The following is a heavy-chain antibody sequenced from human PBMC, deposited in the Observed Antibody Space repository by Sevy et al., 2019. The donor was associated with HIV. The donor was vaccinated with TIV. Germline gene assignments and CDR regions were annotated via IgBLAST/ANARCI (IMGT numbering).Heavy chain of an antibody. V-gene: IGHV3-7*03. J-gene: IGHJ4*02. CDR2: INEDGSAK. Sequence: GGSLRLSCAASGFSLSSSWMTWVRQAPGQGLEWLANINEDGSAKNYMYTVRGRFTISRDNAKNSLYLQMNNLRADDTAIYYCARDRAYNRFDYWGQGTLVTVSS. D-gene: IGHD1-1*01. CDR1: GFSLSSSW. CDR3: ARDRAYNRFDY.